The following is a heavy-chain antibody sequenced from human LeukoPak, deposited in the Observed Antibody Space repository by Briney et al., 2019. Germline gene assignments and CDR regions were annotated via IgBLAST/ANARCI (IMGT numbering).Heavy chain of an antibody. J-gene: IGHJ4*02. D-gene: IGHD3-10*01. Sequence: GGSLRLSCAASGFTVSSNYMSWVRQAPGKGLEWVGRIKSKTDGGTTDYAAPVKGRFTISRDDSKNTLYLQMNSLKTEDTAVYYCATGTTMVRGVMVLWGQGTLVTVSS. V-gene: IGHV3-15*01. CDR2: IKSKTDGGTT. CDR3: ATGTTMVRGVMVL. CDR1: GFTVSSNY.